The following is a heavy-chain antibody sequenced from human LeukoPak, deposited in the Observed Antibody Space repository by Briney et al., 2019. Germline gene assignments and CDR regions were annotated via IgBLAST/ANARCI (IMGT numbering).Heavy chain of an antibody. D-gene: IGHD2-21*02. CDR1: GYSFTGYY. CDR3: ARETTVTAMEN. Sequence: ASVKVSCKASGYSFTGYYFHWVRQAPGQELEWMGGINTNTGDANYGQKFQGRVTMTRDTSISTAYMELSWLRSDDTALYYCARETTVTAMENWGQGTLLTVSS. J-gene: IGHJ4*02. V-gene: IGHV1-2*02. CDR2: INTNTGDA.